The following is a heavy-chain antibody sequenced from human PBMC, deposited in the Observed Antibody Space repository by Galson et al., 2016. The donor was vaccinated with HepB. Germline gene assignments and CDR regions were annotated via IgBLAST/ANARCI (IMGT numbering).Heavy chain of an antibody. J-gene: IGHJ4*02. D-gene: IGHD3-22*01. Sequence: SETLSLTCTVSGVSISSSFWGWIRQPPGKRLEWIAFVSHTGSNNEYNPSLMSRVTMSIDTSENQFSLKLASVTAADTAIYYCARGGYDSSLYSSPFDYWGQGPLVTVS. CDR1: GVSISSSF. V-gene: IGHV4-59*01. CDR3: ARGGYDSSLYSSPFDY. CDR2: VSHTGSN.